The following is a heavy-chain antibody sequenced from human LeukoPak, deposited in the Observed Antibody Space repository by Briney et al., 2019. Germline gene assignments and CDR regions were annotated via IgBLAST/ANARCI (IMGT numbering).Heavy chain of an antibody. V-gene: IGHV1-18*01. CDR1: GYTFTSYG. CDR2: ISAYNGNT. J-gene: IGHJ3*02. CDR3: ARHHYYGSGSYPPADAFDI. D-gene: IGHD3-10*01. Sequence: EASVKVSCKASGYTFTSYGISWVRQAPGQGLEWMGWISAYNGNTNYAQKLQGRVTMTTDTSTSTAYMELRSLRSDDTAVYYCARHHYYGSGSYPPADAFDIWGQGTMVTVSS.